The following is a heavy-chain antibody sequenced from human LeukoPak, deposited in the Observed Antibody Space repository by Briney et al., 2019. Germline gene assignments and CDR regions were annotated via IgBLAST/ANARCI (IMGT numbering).Heavy chain of an antibody. V-gene: IGHV1-18*01. J-gene: IGHJ4*02. CDR3: ARVPYDYGDYANDY. D-gene: IGHD4-17*01. CDR1: GYTLTSYG. Sequence: ASVKVSCKASGYTLTSYGISWVRQAPGQGLEWMGWISAYNGNTNYAQKLQGRVTMTTDTSTSTAYMELRSLRSDDTAVYYCARVPYDYGDYANDYWGQGTLVTVSS. CDR2: ISAYNGNT.